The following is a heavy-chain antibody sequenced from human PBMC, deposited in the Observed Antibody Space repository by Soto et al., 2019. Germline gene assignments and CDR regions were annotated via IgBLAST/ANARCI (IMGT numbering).Heavy chain of an antibody. J-gene: IGHJ6*02. CDR1: GFTFSSYS. V-gene: IGHV3-21*01. CDR2: ISSSSSYI. D-gene: IGHD4-17*01. CDR3: ARSDYEHGGGYYYYYGMDV. Sequence: EVQLVESGGGLVKPGGSLRLSCAASGFTFSSYSMNWVRQAPGKGLEWVSSISSSSSYIYYADSVKGRFTISRDNAKNXLSXQMNSLRAEDTAVYYCARSDYEHGGGYYYYYGMDVWGQGTTVTVSS.